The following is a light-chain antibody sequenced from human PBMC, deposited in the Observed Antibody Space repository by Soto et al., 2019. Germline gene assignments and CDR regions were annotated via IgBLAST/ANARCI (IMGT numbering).Light chain of an antibody. CDR2: DVS. CDR3: SSYTSGSLYV. Sequence: QSALTQPASVSGSPGQSIAISCTGTSSDVGGYNYVSWYQQHPGKAPKVMIYDVSNRPSGVSDRSSGSKSGNTASLTISGLQADDEADYYCSSYTSGSLYVFGTGTKVTVL. CDR1: SSDVGGYNY. J-gene: IGLJ1*01. V-gene: IGLV2-14*01.